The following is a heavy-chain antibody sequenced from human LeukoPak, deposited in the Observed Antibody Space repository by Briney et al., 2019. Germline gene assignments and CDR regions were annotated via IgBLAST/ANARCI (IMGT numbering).Heavy chain of an antibody. CDR2: INQTGKT. D-gene: IGHD3-22*01. CDR3: ARGTYYDSTAYYWFDP. V-gene: IGHV4-34*01. CDR1: GGSFSGFY. J-gene: IGHJ5*02. Sequence: SETLSLTCAVDGGSFSGFYWTWIRQTPGKGLEWIGDINQTGKTNYNPSLTDYNPSLKSRVTISVDSSKNQLSLKVNSVTAADTGVYYCARGTYYDSTAYYWFDPWGQGTLVTVSS.